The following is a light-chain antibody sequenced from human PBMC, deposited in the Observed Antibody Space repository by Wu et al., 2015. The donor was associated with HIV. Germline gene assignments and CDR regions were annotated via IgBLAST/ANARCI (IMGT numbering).Light chain of an antibody. Sequence: AIRITQSPSSLSASTGDRVNITCRASQPINGYLAWYQQKPGKAPKLLIYSTSTLHSGVPSRFSGSGSGTDFTLTISCLQSEDFATYFCQQFYNTPLTFGGGTQVEI. CDR3: QQFYNTPLT. J-gene: IGKJ4*01. CDR2: STS. CDR1: QPINGY. V-gene: IGKV1-8*01.